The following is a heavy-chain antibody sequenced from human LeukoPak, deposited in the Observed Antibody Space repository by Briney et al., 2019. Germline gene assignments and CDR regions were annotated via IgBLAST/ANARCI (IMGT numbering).Heavy chain of an antibody. D-gene: IGHD5/OR15-5a*01. J-gene: IGHJ4*02. CDR3: ARHPPNVYGALTLDS. V-gene: IGHV4-59*08. CDR1: GGSISGYY. CDR2: IYYSGTT. Sequence: PSETVSLTCTVSGGSISGYYWSWIRQPPGKGLEGIGYIYYSGTTNYNPFLKGRVTISLDTSKKHFSLKLSSVTAADTAVYYCARHPPNVYGALTLDSWGQGTLVIVSS.